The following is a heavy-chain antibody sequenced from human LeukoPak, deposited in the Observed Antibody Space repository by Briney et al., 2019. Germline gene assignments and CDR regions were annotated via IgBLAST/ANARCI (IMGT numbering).Heavy chain of an antibody. D-gene: IGHD3-9*01. CDR3: AKDQGTTGSYDY. CDR2: IQRDGSYE. CDR1: GFTFSTYG. V-gene: IGHV3-30*02. Sequence: GGSLRLSCAASGFTFSTYGMDWVRRAPGQGLEWVAFIQRDGSYEYYADSVKGRFTISRDNSKNTVYLEMNSLRAEDTAVYYWAKDQGTTGSYDYWGQGTLVTVSS. J-gene: IGHJ4*02.